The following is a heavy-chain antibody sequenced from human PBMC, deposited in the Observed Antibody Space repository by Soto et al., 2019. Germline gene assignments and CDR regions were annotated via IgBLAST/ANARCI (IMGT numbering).Heavy chain of an antibody. J-gene: IGHJ4*02. D-gene: IGHD6-19*01. CDR3: ARERIAVAGAFDY. CDR2: IYYSGST. V-gene: IGHV4-59*01. CDR1: GGSISSYY. Sequence: QVQLQESGPGLVKPSETLSLTCTVSGGSISSYYWSWIRQPPGKGLEWIGYIYYSGSTNYNPSLKSRVTLSVDTSKNQFSLKLSSVTAADTAVYYCARERIAVAGAFDYWGQGTLVTVSS.